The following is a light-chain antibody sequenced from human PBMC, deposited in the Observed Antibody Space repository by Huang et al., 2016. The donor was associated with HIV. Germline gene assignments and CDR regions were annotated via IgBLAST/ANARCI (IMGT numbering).Light chain of an antibody. CDR3: QQYHTIPWT. V-gene: IGKV1-NL1*01. J-gene: IGKJ1*01. CDR1: QGIGNS. Sequence: DIQMTQSPSSLSASVGDRVTITCRATQGIGNSLAWYQQKPGKAPRLLLYATSRLESGVPSRCRGSGSGTHYTLTINTLQPEDIGSYYCQQYHTIPWTFGQGTKVEVK. CDR2: ATS.